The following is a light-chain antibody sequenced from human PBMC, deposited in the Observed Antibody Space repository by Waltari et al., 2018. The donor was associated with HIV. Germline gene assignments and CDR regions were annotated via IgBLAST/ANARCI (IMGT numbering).Light chain of an antibody. CDR1: SDDVGYYNY. Sequence: QSALTQPASVSGSPGQSIVISCTGTSDDVGYYNYVSCYQQHPGKVPKLVIYDVTSRPSGVSNRFSGSKSGNTASLTISGLRADDEADYYCSSYVGSSTSWLFGWGTKLTV. V-gene: IGLV2-14*03. J-gene: IGLJ3*02. CDR3: SSYVGSSTSWL. CDR2: DVT.